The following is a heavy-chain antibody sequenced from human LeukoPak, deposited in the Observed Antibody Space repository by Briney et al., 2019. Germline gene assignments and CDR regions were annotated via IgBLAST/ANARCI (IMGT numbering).Heavy chain of an antibody. CDR1: GGTFSSYA. Sequence: ASVKVSCKASGGTFSSYAISWVRQAPGQGLEWMGGIIPIFGTANYAQKFQGRVTITADKSTSTAYMELSSLRSEDTAVYYCASPGIAVSGGSTPFSDWGQGTLVTVSS. CDR3: ASPGIAVSGGSTPFSD. D-gene: IGHD6-19*01. V-gene: IGHV1-69*06. CDR2: IIPIFGTA. J-gene: IGHJ4*02.